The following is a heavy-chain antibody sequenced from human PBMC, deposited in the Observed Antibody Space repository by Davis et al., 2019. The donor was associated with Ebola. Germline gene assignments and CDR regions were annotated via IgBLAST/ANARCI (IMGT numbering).Heavy chain of an antibody. CDR3: VRVAVQTGSWHYDY. Sequence: PGGSLRLSCAASGFTVSSYHMSWVRQTPRKGLEWVSNIPDECNTFYPDSVRGRFTFSRDSSKNMLSLQMNSLRAEDTAVYYCVRVAVQTGSWHYDYWGQGTLVTVSS. V-gene: IGHV3-53*01. CDR1: GFTVSSYH. D-gene: IGHD3-10*01. J-gene: IGHJ4*02. CDR2: IPDECNT.